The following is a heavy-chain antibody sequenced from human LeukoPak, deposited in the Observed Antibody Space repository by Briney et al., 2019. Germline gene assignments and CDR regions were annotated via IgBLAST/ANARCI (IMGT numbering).Heavy chain of an antibody. V-gene: IGHV1-8*01. CDR2: MNPNSGNT. J-gene: IGHJ5*02. CDR3: ARGIQLWFDP. D-gene: IGHD5-18*01. CDR1: GYTFTEYY. Sequence: ASVKVSCKASGYTFTEYYMHWVRQAPGQGLEWMGWMNPNSGNTGYAQKFQGRVTMTRNTSISSAYMELSSLRSEDTAVYYCARGIQLWFDPWGQGTLVTVSS.